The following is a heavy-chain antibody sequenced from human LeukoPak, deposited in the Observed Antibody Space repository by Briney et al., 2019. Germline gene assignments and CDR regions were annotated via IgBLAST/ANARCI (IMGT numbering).Heavy chain of an antibody. CDR2: IWFDGSNK. V-gene: IGHV3-33*01. CDR1: GFTFSSFG. Sequence: PGGSLRLSCAASGFTFSSFGMHWVRQAPGKGLEWVAVIWFDGSNKYYADSVKGRFTISRDNSKNKLYLQMSSLRAEDTAVYYCARDRGLWMSAFDIWGQGTMVTVSS. D-gene: IGHD3/OR15-3a*01. J-gene: IGHJ3*02. CDR3: ARDRGLWMSAFDI.